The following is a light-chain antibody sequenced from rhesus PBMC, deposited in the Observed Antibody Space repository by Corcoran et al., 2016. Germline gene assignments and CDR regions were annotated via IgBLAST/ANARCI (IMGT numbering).Light chain of an antibody. V-gene: IGKV1S8*01. CDR1: HNIYNN. CDR3: QHYYENPYS. J-gene: IGKJ2*01. Sequence: DIQMTQSPSALSASVGDRVTISCRASHNIYNNLAWYQQKPGKAPKLLISTASSLQTGIPSRFSVSGSVTDFTLTISSLQPEDSAAYYCQHYYENPYSFGQGTKVEIK. CDR2: TAS.